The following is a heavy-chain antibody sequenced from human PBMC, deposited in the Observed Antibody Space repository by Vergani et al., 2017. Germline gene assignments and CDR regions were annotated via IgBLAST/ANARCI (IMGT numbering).Heavy chain of an antibody. CDR3: ARDRYYESSGYET. Sequence: QVQLQQWGAGLLKPSETLSLTCAVYGGSFSGYYWSWIRQPPGKGLEWIGEINHSGSTNYNPSLKSRVTISVDTSKNQFSLKLSSVTAADTAVYYCARDRYYESSGYETWGQGTLVTVSS. CDR1: GGSFSGYY. D-gene: IGHD3-22*01. CDR2: INHSGST. V-gene: IGHV4-34*01. J-gene: IGHJ4*02.